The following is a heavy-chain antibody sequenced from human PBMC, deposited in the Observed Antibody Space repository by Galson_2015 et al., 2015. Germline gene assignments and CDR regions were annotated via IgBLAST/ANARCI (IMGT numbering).Heavy chain of an antibody. Sequence: SLRLSCAASGFTFSSYAMHWVRQAPGKGLEWVAVISYDGSNKYYADSVKGRFTISRDNSKNTLYLQMNSLRAEDTAVYYCASLFDSSGYYHKYWFDPWGQGTLVTVSS. CDR2: ISYDGSNK. J-gene: IGHJ5*02. CDR3: ASLFDSSGYYHKYWFDP. V-gene: IGHV3-30-3*01. CDR1: GFTFSSYA. D-gene: IGHD3-22*01.